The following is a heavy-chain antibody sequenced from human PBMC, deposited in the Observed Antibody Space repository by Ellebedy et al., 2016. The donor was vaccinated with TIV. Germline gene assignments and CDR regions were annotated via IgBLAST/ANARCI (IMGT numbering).Heavy chain of an antibody. Sequence: GESLKISCAASGFTVSSNYMSWVRQAPGKGLEWVANIKQDGSEKYYVDSVKGRFTISRDNAKNSLYLQMNSLRAEDTAVYYCVRCGYRVRGSDYWGQGTLVTVSS. V-gene: IGHV3-7*01. CDR2: IKQDGSEK. J-gene: IGHJ4*02. D-gene: IGHD5-18*01. CDR1: GFTVSSNY. CDR3: VRCGYRVRGSDY.